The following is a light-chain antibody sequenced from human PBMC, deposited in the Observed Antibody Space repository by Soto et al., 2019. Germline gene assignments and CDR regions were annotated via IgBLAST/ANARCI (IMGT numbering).Light chain of an antibody. V-gene: IGKV1-39*01. J-gene: IGKJ4*01. CDR2: TAS. Sequence: IQMTQSPSSLSASVGDRVTITCRASQSISRNLNWYQQKPGKAPELLIYTASNLQSGGTSRFSGSGSGTDFALTISSLQPEDSAVYYCQQSHSSPLSFGGGTKVEFK. CDR3: QQSHSSPLS. CDR1: QSISRN.